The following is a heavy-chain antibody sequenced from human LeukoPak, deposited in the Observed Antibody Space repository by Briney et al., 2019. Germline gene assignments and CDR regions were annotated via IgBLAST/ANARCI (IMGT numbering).Heavy chain of an antibody. Sequence: PSETLSLTCAVYGGSFSGYYWSWIRQPPGKGLEWIGEINHSGSTNYNPSLKSRVTISVDTSKNQFSLKLSSVTAADTAVYYCARHGQWLVRPNFDYWGQGTLVTVSS. CDR1: GGSFSGYY. D-gene: IGHD6-19*01. J-gene: IGHJ4*02. V-gene: IGHV4-34*01. CDR2: INHSGST. CDR3: ARHGQWLVRPNFDY.